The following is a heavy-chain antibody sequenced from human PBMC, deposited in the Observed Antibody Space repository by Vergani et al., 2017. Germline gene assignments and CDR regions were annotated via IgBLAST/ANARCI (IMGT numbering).Heavy chain of an antibody. V-gene: IGHV4-39*07. CDR2: IYYSGST. J-gene: IGHJ6*03. CDR1: GGSISSSSYY. Sequence: QLQLQESGPGLVKPSETLSLTCTVSGGSISSSSYYWGWIRQPPGKGLEWIGSIYYSGSTYYNPSLKSRVTISVDTSKNQFSLKLSSVTAADTAVYYCATGAYCGGDCYSRYYYYMDVWGKGTTVTVSS. CDR3: ATGAYCGGDCYSRYYYYMDV. D-gene: IGHD2-21*01.